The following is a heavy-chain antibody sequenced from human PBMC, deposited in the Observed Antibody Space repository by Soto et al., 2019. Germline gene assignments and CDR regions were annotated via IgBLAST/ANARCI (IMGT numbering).Heavy chain of an antibody. V-gene: IGHV1-18*01. J-gene: IGHJ5*02. CDR1: GYTFTTYG. Sequence: QVHLVQSGAEVKKPGASVKISCKASGYTFTTYGITWVQQAPGQGLEWVGWISGYNGNTNYAQKLQGRVTMDTDTSTSRAYRELRSLRSDATAVYYCGRADFGGGGDWFDPWGQGTLVTVSS. CDR2: ISGYNGNT. D-gene: IGHD4-17*01. CDR3: GRADFGGGGDWFDP.